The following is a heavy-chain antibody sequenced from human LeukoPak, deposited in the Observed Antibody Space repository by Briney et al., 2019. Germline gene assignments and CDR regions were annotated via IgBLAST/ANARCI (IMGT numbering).Heavy chain of an antibody. V-gene: IGHV4-38-2*01. Sequence: KPSETLSLTCAVSGYSISSGYYWGWIRQPPGKGLEWIGSIYHSGSTYYNPSLKSRVTISVDTPKNQFSLKLSSVTAADTAVYYCARFNGGGTGFDYWGQGTLVTVSS. J-gene: IGHJ4*02. CDR1: GYSISSGYY. CDR3: ARFNGGGTGFDY. D-gene: IGHD1-1*01. CDR2: IYHSGST.